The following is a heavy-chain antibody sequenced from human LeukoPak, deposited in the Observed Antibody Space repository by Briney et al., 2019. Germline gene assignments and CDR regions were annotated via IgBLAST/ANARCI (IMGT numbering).Heavy chain of an antibody. CDR2: IYDSGST. Sequence: SETLSLTCTVSGDSISSYYWSWFRQPPGKGLEWIGYIYDSGSTNYNPSLKSRVTMVVDTSKNQFSLKLSSVTAADTAVYYCARGYSSSWYYFDYWGQGTLVTVTS. D-gene: IGHD6-13*01. CDR1: GDSISSYY. J-gene: IGHJ4*02. CDR3: ARGYSSSWYYFDY. V-gene: IGHV4-59*01.